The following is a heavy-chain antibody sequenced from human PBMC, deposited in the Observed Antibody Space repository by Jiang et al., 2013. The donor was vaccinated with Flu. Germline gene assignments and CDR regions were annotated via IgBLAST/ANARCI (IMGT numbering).Heavy chain of an antibody. CDR3: ARSQGSSYYFDY. CDR1: GGSVSSSSYY. Sequence: GPGLVKPSETLSLTCTVSGGSVSSSSYYWGWIRQPPGKGLEWIGNIYYTGSTSYNPSLKSRVTMSVDTSKNQFSLKLSSVTAADTAMYYCARSQGSSYYFDYWGQGTLVTVSS. J-gene: IGHJ4*02. CDR2: IYYTGST. D-gene: IGHD6-6*01. V-gene: IGHV4-39*01.